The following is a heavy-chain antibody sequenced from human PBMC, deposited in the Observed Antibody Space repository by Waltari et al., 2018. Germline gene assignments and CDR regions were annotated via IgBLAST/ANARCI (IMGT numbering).Heavy chain of an antibody. CDR3: ARDPLNCSSTSCPFDY. D-gene: IGHD2-2*01. Sequence: QVQLQESGPGLVKPSETLSLTCAVSGYSISSGYYWGWIRQPPGKGLEWIGSIYHSGSTYYNPSLKSRVTISVDTSKNQFSLKLSSVTAADTAVYYCARDPLNCSSTSCPFDYWGQGTLVTVSS. CDR1: GYSISSGYY. V-gene: IGHV4-38-2*02. J-gene: IGHJ4*02. CDR2: IYHSGST.